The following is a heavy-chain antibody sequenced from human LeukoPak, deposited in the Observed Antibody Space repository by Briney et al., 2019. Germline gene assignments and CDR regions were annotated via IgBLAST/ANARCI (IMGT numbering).Heavy chain of an antibody. Sequence: GGSLRLSCAASGFTFSSYAMSWVRQMPGKGLEWMGIIYPGDSDTRYSPSFQGQVTISADKTISTAYLQWSSLKASDTAMYYCATAPGPYSGSYYWGQGTLVTVSS. CDR2: IYPGDSDT. J-gene: IGHJ4*02. CDR1: GFTFSSYA. V-gene: IGHV5-51*01. CDR3: ATAPGPYSGSYY. D-gene: IGHD1-26*01.